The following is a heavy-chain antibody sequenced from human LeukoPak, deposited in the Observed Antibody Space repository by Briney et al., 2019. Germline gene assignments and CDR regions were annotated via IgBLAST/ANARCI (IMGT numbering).Heavy chain of an antibody. CDR3: ARDRDGGWFDP. D-gene: IGHD3-10*01. V-gene: IGHV4-61*02. CDR2: IYTSGST. Sequence: PSETLSLTCTVSGGSISSGSYYWSWIRQPAGKGLEWIGRIYTSGSTNYNPSLKSRVTISVDTSKNQFSLKLSSVTAADTAVYYCARDRDGGWFDPWGQGTLVTVSS. CDR1: GGSISSGSYY. J-gene: IGHJ5*02.